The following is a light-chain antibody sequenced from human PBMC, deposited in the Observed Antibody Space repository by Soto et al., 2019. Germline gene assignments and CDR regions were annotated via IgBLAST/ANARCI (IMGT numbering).Light chain of an antibody. CDR1: SGDVGGYNF. CDR2: GVT. J-gene: IGLJ2*01. Sequence: QSVLTQPRSVSESPGQSVTISCTGASGDVGGYNFVSWYQQHPGKAPKLLIYGVTKRPSGVPDRFSGSRSGNTASLTISGLQVEDEADYYCCSYAGTYTWVFGGGTKLTVL. CDR3: CSYAGTYTWV. V-gene: IGLV2-11*01.